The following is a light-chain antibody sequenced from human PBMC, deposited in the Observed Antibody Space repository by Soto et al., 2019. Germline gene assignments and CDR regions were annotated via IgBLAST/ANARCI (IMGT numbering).Light chain of an antibody. CDR2: SAS. V-gene: IGKV1-9*01. CDR3: QQLNSYPT. CDR1: QDITTY. Sequence: IQLTQSPSSLSTSVGDRVTITCRASQDITTYLAWYQQKPGKAPRLLIYSASTLQSGVPSRFSGSGSGTDFTLTISSLQPEDFATYYCQQLNSYPTFGQGTRLEIK. J-gene: IGKJ5*01.